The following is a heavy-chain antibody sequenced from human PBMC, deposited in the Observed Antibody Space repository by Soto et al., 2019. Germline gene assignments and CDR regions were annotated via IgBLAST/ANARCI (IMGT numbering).Heavy chain of an antibody. Sequence: QVQLVHSGAEVKKPGASGKFSFKTSGYTFTTYDIHGLRQATGQGLEWMGRMNPNSGDTASAQKFQGRLTMTRDTSIDTAYMELSSLRSVDTAVYYCARHPFRCCSSTSCYGGGDCDYWCQGTLGTVSS. V-gene: IGHV1-8*01. CDR3: ARHPFRCCSSTSCYGGGDCDY. D-gene: IGHD2-2*01. CDR1: GYTFTTYD. CDR2: MNPNSGDT. J-gene: IGHJ4*02.